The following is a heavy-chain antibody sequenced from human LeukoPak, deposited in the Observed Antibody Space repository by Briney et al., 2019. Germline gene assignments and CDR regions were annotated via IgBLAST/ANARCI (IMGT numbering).Heavy chain of an antibody. CDR3: TRDVPRSSGYPDN. Sequence: SETLSLTCTVSGGSISSGDYFWGWIRQHPGKGLEWIGYIYYSGSTYYNPSLKSRVAISVDTSKNQFSLTVSSVTAADTAVYYCTRDVPRSSGYPDNWGQGTLVTVSS. D-gene: IGHD3-22*01. V-gene: IGHV4-31*03. CDR1: GGSISSGDYF. CDR2: IYYSGST. J-gene: IGHJ4*02.